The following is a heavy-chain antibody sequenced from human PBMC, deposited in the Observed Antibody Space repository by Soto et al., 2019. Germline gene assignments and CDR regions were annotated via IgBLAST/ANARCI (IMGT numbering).Heavy chain of an antibody. J-gene: IGHJ6*02. Sequence: PGGSLILSCAASGFTFYYYAGHWVRQAPGKGLEWVSGISWNSGSIGYADSVKGRFTISRDNAKNSLYLQMNSLRAEDTALYYCAGGGDGDYYYGMDVWGQGTTVTVSS. CDR2: ISWNSGSI. CDR3: AGGGDGDYYYGMDV. CDR1: GFTFYYYA. D-gene: IGHD4-17*01. V-gene: IGHV3-9*01.